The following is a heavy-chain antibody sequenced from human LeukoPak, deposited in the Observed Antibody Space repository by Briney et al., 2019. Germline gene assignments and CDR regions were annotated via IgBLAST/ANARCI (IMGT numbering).Heavy chain of an antibody. CDR1: GFTVSSNY. V-gene: IGHV3-53*05. CDR2: IYSGGST. D-gene: IGHD3-22*01. Sequence: PGGSLRLSCAASGFTVSSNYMSWVRQAPGKGLEWVSVIYSGGSTYYADSAKGRFTISRDTSKNTLYLQMNSLGAEDTAVYYCAREIDYYDSSGSYYGSGAFDFWGQGTMVTVSS. CDR3: AREIDYYDSSGSYYGSGAFDF. J-gene: IGHJ3*01.